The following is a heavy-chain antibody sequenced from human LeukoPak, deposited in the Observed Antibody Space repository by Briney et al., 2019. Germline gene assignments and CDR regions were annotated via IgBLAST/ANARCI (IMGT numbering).Heavy chain of an antibody. Sequence: GGSLTLPCAPSGFTFSKYNMIWVPHAPGRGLEWVSSIISRRRYIYYADSVKGRFTITRDNAKNSLYLQMNSLRAEDTAVYYCARDPYSGSYGNYYYYFMDVWGKGTTVTISS. V-gene: IGHV3-21*01. CDR2: IISRRRYI. CDR3: ARDPYSGSYGNYYYYFMDV. CDR1: GFTFSKYN. J-gene: IGHJ6*03. D-gene: IGHD1-26*01.